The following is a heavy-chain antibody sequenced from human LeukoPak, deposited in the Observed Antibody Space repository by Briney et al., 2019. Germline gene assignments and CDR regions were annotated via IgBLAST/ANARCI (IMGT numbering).Heavy chain of an antibody. J-gene: IGHJ4*02. CDR2: INHSGST. CDR3: ALYGSGSYSFDY. V-gene: IGHV4-34*01. Sequence: SETLSLTCAVYGGSFSAYYWNWIRQPPGKGLEWIGEINHSGSTNYNPSLTSRVTISVDTSKKQFSLRLSSVTAADTAVYYCALYGSGSYSFDYWGQGTLVTVSS. D-gene: IGHD3-10*01. CDR1: GGSFSAYY.